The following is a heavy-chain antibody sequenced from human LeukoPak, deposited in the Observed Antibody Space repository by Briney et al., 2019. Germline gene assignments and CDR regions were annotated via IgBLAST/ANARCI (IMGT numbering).Heavy chain of an antibody. Sequence: GGSLRLSCAASGFTFSSYAMSWVRQAPGKGLEWVSAISGSGGSTYYADSVKGRFTISRDNSKNTLYLQMNSLRAEDTAVYYCAGYSSGWTSEYFQQWGQGTLVTVSS. CDR2: ISGSGGST. D-gene: IGHD6-19*01. CDR3: AGYSSGWTSEYFQQ. V-gene: IGHV3-23*01. CDR1: GFTFSSYA. J-gene: IGHJ1*01.